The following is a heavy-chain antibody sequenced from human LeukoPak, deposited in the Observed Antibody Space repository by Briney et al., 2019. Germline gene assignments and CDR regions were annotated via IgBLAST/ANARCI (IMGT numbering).Heavy chain of an antibody. V-gene: IGHV4-59*01. CDR3: ARSDRRFSVFRDGYNSVDY. J-gene: IGHJ4*02. CDR1: GGSISSYY. D-gene: IGHD5-24*01. Sequence: PSETLSLTCTVSGGSISSYYWRWIRQPPGKGLEGSGYIYYRGSTNYNPSLKSRVTISGDTSKNQFSLKLSSVTAADPAVYYCARSDRRFSVFRDGYNSVDYWGQGTLVTVSS. CDR2: IYYRGST.